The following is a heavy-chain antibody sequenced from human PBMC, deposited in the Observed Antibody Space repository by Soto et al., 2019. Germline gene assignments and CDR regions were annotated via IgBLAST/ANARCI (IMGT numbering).Heavy chain of an antibody. CDR3: ARHAHIVATILSIIGPPHRLHWFDS. D-gene: IGHD5-12*01. J-gene: IGHJ5*01. Sequence: SETLSLTCTVSGGSISSSSYYWGWIRQPPGKGLEWIGSIYYSGSTYYNPSLKSRVTISVDTSKNQFSLKLSSVTAADTAVYYCARHAHIVATILSIIGPPHRLHWFDSWGQGTLVTVSS. CDR1: GGSISSSSYY. CDR2: IYYSGST. V-gene: IGHV4-39*01.